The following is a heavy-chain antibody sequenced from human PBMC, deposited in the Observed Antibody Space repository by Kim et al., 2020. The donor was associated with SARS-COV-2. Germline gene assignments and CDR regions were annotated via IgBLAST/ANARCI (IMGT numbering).Heavy chain of an antibody. Sequence: RFTISRDNAKNSLYLQMNSLRAEDTALYYCAKDLGSGIAAAGGYYYGMDVWGQGTTVTVSS. D-gene: IGHD6-13*01. CDR3: AKDLGSGIAAAGGYYYGMDV. J-gene: IGHJ6*02. V-gene: IGHV3-9*01.